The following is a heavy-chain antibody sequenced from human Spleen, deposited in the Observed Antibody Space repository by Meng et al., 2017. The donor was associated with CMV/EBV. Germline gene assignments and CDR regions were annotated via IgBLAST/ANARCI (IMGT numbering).Heavy chain of an antibody. CDR2: LTGSGGST. CDR3: AKATFITMLVVINVGGAFDF. CDR1: GFAFSSCA. D-gene: IGHD3-22*01. Sequence: GESLKISCAASGFAFSSCAMSWVRQAPGKGLEWVSVLTGSGGSTYSADSVKGRFTISRDNSKNTLYLQMNSLRAEDTAVYYCAKATFITMLVVINVGGAFDFWGQGTMVTVSS. V-gene: IGHV3-23*01. J-gene: IGHJ3*01.